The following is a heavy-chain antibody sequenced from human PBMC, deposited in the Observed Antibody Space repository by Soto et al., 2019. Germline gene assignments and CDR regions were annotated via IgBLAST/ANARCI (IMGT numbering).Heavy chain of an antibody. D-gene: IGHD4-17*01. CDR3: AKNSENYGDSRYDS. V-gene: IGHV3-23*01. Sequence: EVQLLESGGGLVQPGGSLRLSCVSSGFTFNNYAMSWVRQAPGKGLEWVSSIRSSGGNTYYADSMKGRFTISRDNSKNTLYLQVNSLRAEDTAVYYCAKNSENYGDSRYDSWGQGILVTVSS. J-gene: IGHJ4*02. CDR1: GFTFNNYA. CDR2: IRSSGGNT.